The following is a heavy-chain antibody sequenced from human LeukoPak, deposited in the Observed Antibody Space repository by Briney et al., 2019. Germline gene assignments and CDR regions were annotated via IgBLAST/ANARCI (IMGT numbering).Heavy chain of an antibody. CDR2: RKQDGSKK. Sequence: GGSLRLSCAPSGFTFSSYWMGWVRQAPGKGLEWVANRKQDGSKKYYVDSVKGRFTISRDNAKNSLYLQMNSLRAEDTAVYYCARVSNAYDYYYMDVWGKGTTVTVSS. CDR1: GFTFSSYW. D-gene: IGHD2-8*01. V-gene: IGHV3-7*01. CDR3: ARVSNAYDYYYMDV. J-gene: IGHJ6*03.